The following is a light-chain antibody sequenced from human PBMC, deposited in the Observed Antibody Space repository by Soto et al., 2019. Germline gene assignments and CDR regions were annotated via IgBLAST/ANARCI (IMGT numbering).Light chain of an antibody. J-gene: IGKJ1*01. CDR1: QSTSSTY. V-gene: IGKV3-20*01. CDR3: QESPRT. CDR2: DAS. Sequence: VLTQSPGTLSLTPAERATLSCRASQSTSSTYLTWYHHKPGQAPRLLIYDASRRATGIPDRFSGSGSGTDFSLTISGLEPEEFAVYYCQESPRTFGQGTKVDI.